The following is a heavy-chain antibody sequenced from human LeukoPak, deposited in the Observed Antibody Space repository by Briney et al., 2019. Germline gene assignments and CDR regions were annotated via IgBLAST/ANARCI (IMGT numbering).Heavy chain of an antibody. J-gene: IGHJ4*02. CDR3: ARGTGEGYTYGRYYFDY. V-gene: IGHV1-2*02. CDR2: INPNSGVT. Sequence: GASVKVSCKASGYTFTGYYMHWVRQAPGQGLEWMGWINPNSGVTDYAQNFQGRVTMTRDTSISTAYVELSRLRSDGTAVYYCARGTGEGYTYGRYYFDYWGQGTLVTVSS. D-gene: IGHD5-18*01. CDR1: GYTFTGYY.